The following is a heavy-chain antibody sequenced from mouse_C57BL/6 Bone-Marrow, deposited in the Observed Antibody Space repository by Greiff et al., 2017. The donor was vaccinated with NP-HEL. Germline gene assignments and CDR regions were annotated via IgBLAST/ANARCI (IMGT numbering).Heavy chain of an antibody. CDR3: ARWDDYDGIYYAMDY. J-gene: IGHJ4*01. D-gene: IGHD2-4*01. Sequence: EVKLVESGGGLVKPGGSLKLSCAASGFTFSDYGMHWVRQAPEQGLEWVAYISSGSSTIYYAATVKGRFTISRDNAKNTLFLQMTSLRSEDTAMYYGARWDDYDGIYYAMDYWGQGTSVTVSS. CDR2: ISSGSSTI. CDR1: GFTFSDYG. V-gene: IGHV5-17*01.